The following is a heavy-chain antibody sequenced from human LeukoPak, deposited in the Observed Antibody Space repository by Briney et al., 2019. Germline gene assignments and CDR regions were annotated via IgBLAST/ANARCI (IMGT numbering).Heavy chain of an antibody. CDR2: IYYSGST. D-gene: IGHD5-18*01. V-gene: IGHV4-31*03. J-gene: IGHJ4*02. CDR3: ARVKDTAMVFDY. CDR1: GGSISSGGYY. Sequence: SQTLSLTCTVSGGSISSGGYYWSWLRQHPGKGLEWIGYIYYSGSTYYNPSLKSRVTISVDTSKNQFSLKLSSVTAADTAVYYCARVKDTAMVFDYWGQGTLVTVSS.